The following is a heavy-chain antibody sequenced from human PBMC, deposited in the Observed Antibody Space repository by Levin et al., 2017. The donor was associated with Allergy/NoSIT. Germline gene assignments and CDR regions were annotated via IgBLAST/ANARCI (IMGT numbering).Heavy chain of an antibody. CDR3: ARVGVPAYSKGGYFQH. J-gene: IGHJ1*01. D-gene: IGHD2-2*01. CDR1: GFTFSSYG. CDR2: IWYDGSNK. Sequence: PGGSLRLSCAASGFTFSSYGMHWVRQAPGKGLEWVAVIWYDGSNKYYADSVKGRFTISRDNSKNTLYLQMNSLRAEDTAVYYCARVGVPAYSKGGYFQHWGQGTLVTVSS. V-gene: IGHV3-33*01.